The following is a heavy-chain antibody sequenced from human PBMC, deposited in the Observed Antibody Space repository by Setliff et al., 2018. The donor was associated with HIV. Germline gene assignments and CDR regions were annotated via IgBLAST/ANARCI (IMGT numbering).Heavy chain of an antibody. D-gene: IGHD2-8*02. Sequence: ASVKVSCKASVYTFTSFGINWVRQAPGQGLEWMGWISANNGNTNYAQRLHDRVTMTTDTSTSTVYMELRSLRSDDTAVYYCARGGTGRPRPIDYWGQGTLVTVSS. CDR2: ISANNGNT. CDR1: VYTFTSFG. CDR3: ARGGTGRPRPIDY. V-gene: IGHV1-18*01. J-gene: IGHJ4*02.